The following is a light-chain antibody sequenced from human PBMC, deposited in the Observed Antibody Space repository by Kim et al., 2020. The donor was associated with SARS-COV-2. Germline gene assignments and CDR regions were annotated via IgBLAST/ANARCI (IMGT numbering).Light chain of an antibody. CDR3: ASYTSSSTWV. J-gene: IGLJ3*02. V-gene: IGLV2-14*04. CDR1: TSDVGGYKY. Sequence: GQSITIACTGTTSDVGGYKYVSWYQQHPGKVPKLMIYDVSHRPSGVSDRFSGSKSDNTASLTISGLQAEDEADYYCASYTSSSTWVFGGGTKLTVL. CDR2: DVS.